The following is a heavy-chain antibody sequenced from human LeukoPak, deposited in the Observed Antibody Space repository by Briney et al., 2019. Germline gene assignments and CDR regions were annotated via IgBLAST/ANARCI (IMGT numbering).Heavy chain of an antibody. CDR1: GYTFTGYY. J-gene: IGHJ4*02. Sequence: ASVKVSCKASGYTFTGYYIHWVRQAPGQGLEWMGWINPKGGDTDSAQKFQGRVTMTRDTSISTAYMELSRLRSDDTAVYYCASLYYNSSGCFDYWGQGTLVTVSS. D-gene: IGHD3-22*01. V-gene: IGHV1-2*02. CDR3: ASLYYNSSGCFDY. CDR2: INPKGGDT.